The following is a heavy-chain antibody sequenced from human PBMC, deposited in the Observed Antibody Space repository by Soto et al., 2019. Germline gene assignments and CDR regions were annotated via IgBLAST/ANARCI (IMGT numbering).Heavy chain of an antibody. CDR1: GGSIISGDYY. Sequence: PSETLSLTCTVSGGSIISGDYYWSWIRQPPGKGLEWIGEINHSGSTNYNPSLKSRVTISVDTSKNQFSLKLSSVTAADTAVYYCARVSGIYYYGMDVWGQGTTVTVSS. J-gene: IGHJ6*02. CDR3: ARVSGIYYYGMDV. CDR2: INHSGST. V-gene: IGHV4-34*01. D-gene: IGHD3-10*01.